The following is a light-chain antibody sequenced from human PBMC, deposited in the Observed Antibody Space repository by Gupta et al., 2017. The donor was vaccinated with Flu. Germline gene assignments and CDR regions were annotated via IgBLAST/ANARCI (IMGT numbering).Light chain of an antibody. J-gene: IGLJ1*01. CDR2: RND. Sequence: RVTISCSGSRSNIRTNSVFWYQHLPGTAPKLLIYRNDQRPSGVPDRFSGSKSGTSASLAISGLRSEDEADFYCAAWDDSLGRYVFGTGTKVTVL. CDR1: RSNIRTNS. CDR3: AAWDDSLGRYV. V-gene: IGLV1-47*01.